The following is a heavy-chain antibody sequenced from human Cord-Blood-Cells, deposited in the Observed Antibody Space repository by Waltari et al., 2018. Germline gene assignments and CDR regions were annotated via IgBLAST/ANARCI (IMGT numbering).Heavy chain of an antibody. CDR1: GFTFSVYW. CDR2: IKQDGSEK. V-gene: IGHV3-7*01. Sequence: EVQLVESGGGLVQPGGSLRVSCAGAGFTFSVYWMSRVRQAPGKGLEWVANIKQDGSEKYYVDSVKGRFTISRDNAKNSLYLQMNSLRAEDTAVYYCARGKVGILFDYWGQGTLVTVSS. CDR3: ARGKVGILFDY. D-gene: IGHD1-26*01. J-gene: IGHJ4*02.